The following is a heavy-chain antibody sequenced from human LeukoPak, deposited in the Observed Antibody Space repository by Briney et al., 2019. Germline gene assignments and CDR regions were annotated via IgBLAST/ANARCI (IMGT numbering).Heavy chain of an antibody. CDR2: ISGSSYI. V-gene: IGHV3-21*04. Sequence: PGGSLRLSCAASGFTFSSYSLNWVRQAPGKGLEWVSSISGSSYIYYADSVKGRFTISRHNAKNSLYLQMNSLRAEDTAVYYCAKDPHKYYYDTSGYYYYFDYWGQGTLVTVSS. D-gene: IGHD3-22*01. CDR1: GFTFSSYS. CDR3: AKDPHKYYYDTSGYYYYFDY. J-gene: IGHJ4*02.